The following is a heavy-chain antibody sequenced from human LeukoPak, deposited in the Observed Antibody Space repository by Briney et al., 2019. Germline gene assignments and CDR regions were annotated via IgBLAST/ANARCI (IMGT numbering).Heavy chain of an antibody. CDR1: GGTFRNYA. D-gene: IGHD1-26*01. Sequence: SVKVSCKASGGTFRNYAINWVRQAPGLGLEWMGRIIPILGIANYAQKFQGRVTITADKSTSTAYMELSSLRSEDTAVYYCAKYSGSYWFDPWGQGTLVTVSS. CDR2: IIPILGIA. J-gene: IGHJ5*02. V-gene: IGHV1-69*04. CDR3: AKYSGSYWFDP.